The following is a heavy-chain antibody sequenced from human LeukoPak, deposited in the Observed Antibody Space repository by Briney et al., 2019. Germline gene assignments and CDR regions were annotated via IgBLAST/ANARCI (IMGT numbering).Heavy chain of an antibody. CDR1: GDSVSTNSAA. Sequence: SQTLSLTCAISGDSVSTNSAAWNWVRQSPSRGLEWLGRTYYRSKWYNDYAVCVKSRITINPDTSKNQFSLQLNSVTPEDTAVYYCARGSFGYFDWSLSDYFDYWGQGTLVTVSS. V-gene: IGHV6-1*01. CDR2: TYYRSKWYN. CDR3: ARGSFGYFDWSLSDYFDY. J-gene: IGHJ4*02. D-gene: IGHD3-9*01.